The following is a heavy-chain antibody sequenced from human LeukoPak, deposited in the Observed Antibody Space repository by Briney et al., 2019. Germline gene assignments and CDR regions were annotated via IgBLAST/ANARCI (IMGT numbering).Heavy chain of an antibody. CDR2: IRYDGSNK. J-gene: IGHJ4*02. Sequence: GGSLRLSCAASGFTFSSYGMHWVRQAPGKGLEWVAFIRYDGSNKYYADSVKGRFTISRDHSKDTLYLQMNSLRAEDTAVYYCATYGSGSYYRFDYWGQGTLVTVSS. V-gene: IGHV3-30*02. CDR3: ATYGSGSYYRFDY. D-gene: IGHD3-10*01. CDR1: GFTFSSYG.